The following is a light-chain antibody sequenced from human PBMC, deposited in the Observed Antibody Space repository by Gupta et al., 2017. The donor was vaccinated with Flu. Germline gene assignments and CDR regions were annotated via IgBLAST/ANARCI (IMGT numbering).Light chain of an antibody. V-gene: IGKV3-15*01. J-gene: IGKJ2*01. CDR1: QSVISN. Sequence: EIVMTHTPHTRSVSLGERATLSCRASQSVISNIAWYQQKPGQAPRLLIYVEYNRATGIPARLSGSGSGTDFTLTISSLQSEDFAVYYCQQYGNWPYAFDQGTKLEIK. CDR3: QQYGNWPYA. CDR2: VEY.